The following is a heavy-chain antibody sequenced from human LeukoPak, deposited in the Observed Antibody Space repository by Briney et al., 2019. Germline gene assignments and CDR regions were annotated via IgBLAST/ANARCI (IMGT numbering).Heavy chain of an antibody. CDR1: GYTFTGYY. J-gene: IGHJ5*01. CDR2: INPNSGGT. D-gene: IGHD3/OR15-3a*01. Sequence: AASVKVSCKASGYTFTGYYMHWVRQAPGQGLEWMGWINPNSGGTNYAQKFQGRVTMTRDTSISTAYMELSRLRSDDTAVYYCAKGPGWHQPPPGLDLFQPLGQGNLVTGSP. V-gene: IGHV1-2*02. CDR3: AKGPGWHQPPPGLDLFQP.